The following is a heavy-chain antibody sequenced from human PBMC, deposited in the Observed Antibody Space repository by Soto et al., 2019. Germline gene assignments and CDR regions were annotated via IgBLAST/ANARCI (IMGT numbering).Heavy chain of an antibody. D-gene: IGHD3-10*01. CDR3: ASGPYDYGSGDRKEY. CDR2: IIPILGIA. V-gene: IGHV1-69*02. J-gene: IGHJ4*02. CDR1: GGTFSSYT. Sequence: GASVKVSCKASGGTFSSYTISWVRQAPGQGLEWMGRIIPILGIANYAQKFQGRVTITADKSTSTAYMELSSLRSEDTAVYYCASGPYDYGSGDRKEYWGQGTLVTVSS.